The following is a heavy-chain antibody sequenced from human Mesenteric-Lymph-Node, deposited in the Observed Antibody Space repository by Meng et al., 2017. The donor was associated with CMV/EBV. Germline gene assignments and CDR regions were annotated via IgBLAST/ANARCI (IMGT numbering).Heavy chain of an antibody. V-gene: IGHV3-23*01. CDR1: GFTFSSSW. J-gene: IGHJ4*02. Sequence: SCAASGFTFSSSWMPWVRQAPGKGLEWVSAISGNGASTYYADSVKGRFTISRDKSKNTLSLQMNSLRAEDTALYYCVKDRRTISGFDYWGQGTLVTVSS. CDR2: ISGNGAST. D-gene: IGHD3-3*01. CDR3: VKDRRTISGFDY.